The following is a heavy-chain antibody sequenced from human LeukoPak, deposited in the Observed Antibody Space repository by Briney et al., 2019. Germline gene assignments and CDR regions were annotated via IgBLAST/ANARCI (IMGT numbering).Heavy chain of an antibody. CDR2: ISGSGGST. D-gene: IGHD4-23*01. J-gene: IGHJ3*02. CDR1: GFTFSSYA. Sequence: GGSLRLSCAASGFTFSSYAMSWVRQAPGKGLEWVSAISGSGGSTYYADSVKGRFTISRDNSKNTLYLQMNSLRAEDTAVYYCARGCGTTVVIGGDAFDIWGQGTMVTVSS. CDR3: ARGCGTTVVIGGDAFDI. V-gene: IGHV3-23*01.